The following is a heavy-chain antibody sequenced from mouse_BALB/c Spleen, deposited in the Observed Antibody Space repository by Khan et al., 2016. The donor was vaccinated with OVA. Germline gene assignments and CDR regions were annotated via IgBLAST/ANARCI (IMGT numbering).Heavy chain of an antibody. V-gene: IGHV1-63*02. CDR2: IYPGNGNT. CDR3: ARPSYFGTNYATMDD. CDR1: GYTFTNYW. Sequence: QVQLQQSGAELVRPGTSVKMSCKAAGYTFTNYWIGWINQRPGHGLEWIGDIYPGNGNTNYNEKFKGKATLTADTSSNTAYLHLSSLTSEDSAIXYWARPSYFGTNYATMDDGGPRTSVTGSS. D-gene: IGHD1-1*01. J-gene: IGHJ4*01.